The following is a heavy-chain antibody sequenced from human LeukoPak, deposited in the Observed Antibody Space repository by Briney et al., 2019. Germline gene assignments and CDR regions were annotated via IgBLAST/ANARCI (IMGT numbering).Heavy chain of an antibody. CDR3: ARQYTYGTNWFDP. D-gene: IGHD5-18*01. J-gene: IGHJ5*02. Sequence: SETLSLTCSVSGGFINNYYWSWIRQPPGEGLEWIGYIHYSGSTYYNPSLQSRVTISVDTSKNQFSLRLSSVTAADTAVYYCARQYTYGTNWFDPWGQGTLVTVSS. V-gene: IGHV4-59*01. CDR2: IHYSGST. CDR1: GGFINNYY.